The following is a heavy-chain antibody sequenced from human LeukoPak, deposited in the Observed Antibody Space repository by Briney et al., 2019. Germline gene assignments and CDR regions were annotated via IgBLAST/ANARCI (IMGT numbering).Heavy chain of an antibody. J-gene: IGHJ3*02. CDR3: ARGQGYYDSSGYQDAFDI. CDR1: GGSISSYY. D-gene: IGHD3-22*01. Sequence: SETPSLTCTVSGGSISSYYWSWIRQPPGKGLEWIGYIYYSGSTNYNPSLKSRVTISVGTSKSQFSLSLSSVTAADTAVYYCARGQGYYDSSGYQDAFDIWGQGTMVTVS. CDR2: IYYSGST. V-gene: IGHV4-59*01.